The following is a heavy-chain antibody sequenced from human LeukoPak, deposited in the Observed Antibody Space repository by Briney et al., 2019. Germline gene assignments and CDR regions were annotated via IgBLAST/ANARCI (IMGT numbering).Heavy chain of an antibody. J-gene: IGHJ4*02. D-gene: IGHD6-13*01. V-gene: IGHV1-8*01. CDR2: MNPNSGNT. CDR3: ARMAGIAATEDY. CDR1: GYTFTSYD. Sequence: ASVKVSCKASGYTFTSYDINWVRQATGQGLEWMGWMNPNSGNTGSAQKFQGRVTMTTNTSISTAYMELSSLRSEDTAVYYCARMAGIAATEDYWGQGTLVTVSS.